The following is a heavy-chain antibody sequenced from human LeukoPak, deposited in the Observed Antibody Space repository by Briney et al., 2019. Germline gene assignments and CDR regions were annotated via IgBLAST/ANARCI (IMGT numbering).Heavy chain of an antibody. CDR3: ARGVVGSDIVVVPAAYYFDY. J-gene: IGHJ4*02. CDR1: GGSFSGYY. Sequence: SETLSLTCAVYGGSFSGYYWSWIRQPPGKGLEWIGEINHSGSTNYNPSLKRRVTISVDTSKNQFSLKLSSVTAADTAVYYCARGVVGSDIVVVPAAYYFDYWGQGTLVTVSS. D-gene: IGHD2-2*01. V-gene: IGHV4-34*01. CDR2: INHSGST.